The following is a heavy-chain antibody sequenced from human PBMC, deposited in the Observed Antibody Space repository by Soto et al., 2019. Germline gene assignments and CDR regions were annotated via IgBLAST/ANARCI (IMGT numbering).Heavy chain of an antibody. V-gene: IGHV1-18*01. CDR3: ARGCYGPFYYFYIDV. CDR1: GYTFTSYG. D-gene: IGHD2-15*01. CDR2: ISAYNGNT. J-gene: IGHJ6*03. Sequence: ASVKVSCKASGYTFTSYGISWVRQAPGQGLEWMGWISAYNGNTNYAQKLQGRVTMTTDTSTSTAYMELRSLRSDDTAVYYCARGCYGPFYYFYIDVWGKGTTVTVSS.